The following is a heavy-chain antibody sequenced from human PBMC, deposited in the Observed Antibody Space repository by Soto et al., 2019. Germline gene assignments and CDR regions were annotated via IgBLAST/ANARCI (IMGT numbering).Heavy chain of an antibody. V-gene: IGHV3-21*01. CDR2: ISSSSSYI. CDR1: GFTFSSYS. CDR3: ARNGNDVYYYYGMDV. J-gene: IGHJ6*02. Sequence: PGGSLRLSCAASGFTFSSYSMNWVRQAPGKGLEWVSSISSSSSYIYYADSVKGRFTISRDNAKNSLYLQMNSLRAEDTAVYYCARNGNDVYYYYGMDVWVQGTTVTVSS. D-gene: IGHD1-1*01.